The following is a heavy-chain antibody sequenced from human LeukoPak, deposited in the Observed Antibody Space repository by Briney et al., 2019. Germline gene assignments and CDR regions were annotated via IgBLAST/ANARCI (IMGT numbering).Heavy chain of an antibody. CDR3: ARLPDVSGWPFDY. D-gene: IGHD6-19*01. J-gene: IGHJ4*02. CDR2: VRYSGRT. V-gene: IGHV4-59*01. CDR1: DDSISRDF. Sequence: SETLSPTCTASDDSISRDFWTWIRQPPGKGLEWIGYVRYSGRTEYNPSLKSRVTISIQTSKNQFSLKLTSVTAAGTAIYYCARLPDVSGWPFDYWGQGILVTVSS.